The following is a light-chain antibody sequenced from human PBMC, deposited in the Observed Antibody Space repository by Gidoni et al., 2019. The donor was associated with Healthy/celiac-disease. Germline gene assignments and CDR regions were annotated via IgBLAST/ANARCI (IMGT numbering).Light chain of an antibody. Sequence: EIVMTKSPATLSVSPGERATLSCRASQSVSSNLAWYQQKPGQAPRLLIYGASTRATGIPARFSGRGSGTEFTLTISSLQSEDFAVYYCQQYNNWPRTFGQWTKLEIK. CDR3: QQYNNWPRT. V-gene: IGKV3-15*01. CDR2: GAS. J-gene: IGKJ2*01. CDR1: QSVSSN.